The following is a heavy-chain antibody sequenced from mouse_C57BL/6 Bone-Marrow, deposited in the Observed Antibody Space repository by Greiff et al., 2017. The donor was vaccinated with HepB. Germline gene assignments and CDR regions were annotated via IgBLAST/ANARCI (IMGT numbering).Heavy chain of an antibody. D-gene: IGHD1-1*01. Sequence: VKLMESGAELVRPGTSVKMSCKASGYTFTNYWIGWAKQRPGHGLEWIGDIYRGGGYTNYNEKFKGKATLTADKSSSTDYMQFSSLTSEDSAIYYCAREAYYYVYFDYWGQGTTLTVSS. V-gene: IGHV1-63*01. CDR1: GYTFTNYW. CDR3: AREAYYYVYFDY. J-gene: IGHJ2*01. CDR2: IYRGGGYT.